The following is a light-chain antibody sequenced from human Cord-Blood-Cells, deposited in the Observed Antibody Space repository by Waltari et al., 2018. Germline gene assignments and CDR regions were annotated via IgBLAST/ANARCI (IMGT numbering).Light chain of an antibody. V-gene: IGLV2-23*01. CDR1: TSDVGSYNL. Sequence: PGQSITISCTGTTSDVGSYNLVSWYQQHPGKAPKLMIYEGSKRPSGVSNRVSGSKSGNTASLTISGLQAEDEADYYCCSYAGSSTYVVFGGGTKLTVL. J-gene: IGLJ2*01. CDR2: EGS. CDR3: CSYAGSSTYVV.